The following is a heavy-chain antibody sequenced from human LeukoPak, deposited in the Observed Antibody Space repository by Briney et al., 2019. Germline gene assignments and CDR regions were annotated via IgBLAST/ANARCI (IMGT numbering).Heavy chain of an antibody. V-gene: IGHV3-23*01. CDR1: GFTFSSYA. CDR2: ISGSGGST. Sequence: PGGSLRLSCAASGFTFSSYAMSWVRQAPGKGLEWVSAISGSGGSTYYADSVKGRFTISRDNSKNTLYLQMNSLRAEDTAVYYCAKDRGVYYDFWSGPYYYYYYGMDVWGQGTTVTVSS. J-gene: IGHJ6*02. CDR3: AKDRGVYYDFWSGPYYYYYYGMDV. D-gene: IGHD3-3*01.